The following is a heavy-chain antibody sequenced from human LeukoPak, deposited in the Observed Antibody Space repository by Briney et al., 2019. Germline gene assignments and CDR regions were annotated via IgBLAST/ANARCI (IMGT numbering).Heavy chain of an antibody. CDR3: VRGDRGLFDY. CDR1: GFTVSSNY. Sequence: GGSLRLSCAASGFTVSSNYMSWVRQAPGRGLEWVSVIYSGGSTYYADSVKGRFTISRDNSKNTLYLQMNSLRAEDTAVYYCVRGDRGLFDYWGQGTLVTVSS. J-gene: IGHJ4*02. CDR2: IYSGGST. V-gene: IGHV3-53*01. D-gene: IGHD2-21*02.